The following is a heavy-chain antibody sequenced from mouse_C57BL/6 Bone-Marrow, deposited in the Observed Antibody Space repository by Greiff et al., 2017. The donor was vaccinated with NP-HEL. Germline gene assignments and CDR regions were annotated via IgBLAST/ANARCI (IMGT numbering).Heavy chain of an antibody. Sequence: EVQLQQSGPVLVKPGASVKMSCKASGYTFTDYYMNWVKQSHGKSLEWIGVINPYNGGTSYNQKFKGKATLTVDKSSSTAYMELNSLTSEDSAVYYCARRDYDYDAWDFDVWGTGTTVTVSS. CDR2: INPYNGGT. CDR1: GYTFTDYY. D-gene: IGHD2-4*01. J-gene: IGHJ1*03. CDR3: ARRDYDYDAWDFDV. V-gene: IGHV1-19*01.